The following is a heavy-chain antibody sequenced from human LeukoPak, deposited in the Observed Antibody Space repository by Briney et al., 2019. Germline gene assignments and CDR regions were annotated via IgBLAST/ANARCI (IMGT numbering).Heavy chain of an antibody. D-gene: IGHD3-10*01. CDR3: AREGDYDTGSYYRGCIDS. Sequence: ASVKVSCKASGYSLTAFYIHWVRQAPGQGLEWMGWIHPRRGDTNYAQKIQGRVTMTRDPSINTAYLELSSLRSDDTAVYYCAREGDYDTGSYYRGCIDSWGQGTPVTVSS. V-gene: IGHV1-2*02. J-gene: IGHJ4*02. CDR1: GYSLTAFY. CDR2: IHPRRGDT.